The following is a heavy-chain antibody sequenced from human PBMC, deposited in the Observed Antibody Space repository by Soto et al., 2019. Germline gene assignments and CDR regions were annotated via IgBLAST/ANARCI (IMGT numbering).Heavy chain of an antibody. D-gene: IGHD1-26*01. CDR3: ASERSAQDFDF. Sequence: QVQLVQSGTVVQRRGSSVKVSCQASGGTFSSHGMAWVRQAPGQGLEWMGGIIPTFATPTCAPKFQGRVTTSAGTSTNTTSMELNSPRSECAGVYYCASERSAQDFDFWGQGMLITGAS. CDR1: GGTFSSHG. V-gene: IGHV1-69*06. J-gene: IGHJ4*02. CDR2: IIPTFATP.